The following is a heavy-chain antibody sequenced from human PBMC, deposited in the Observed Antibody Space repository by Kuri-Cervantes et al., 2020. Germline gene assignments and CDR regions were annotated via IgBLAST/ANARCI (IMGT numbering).Heavy chain of an antibody. CDR2: IGTAGDT. D-gene: IGHD4-17*01. V-gene: IGHV3-13*01. CDR1: GFTFSSYD. Sequence: GESLKISCAASGFTFSSYDMHWVRQATGKGLEWVSAIGTAGDTYYPGSVKGRFTISRDNSKNTLYLQMNSLRTEDTAVYYCGRGTDYGDYAGLDYWGQGTLVTVSS. J-gene: IGHJ4*02. CDR3: GRGTDYGDYAGLDY.